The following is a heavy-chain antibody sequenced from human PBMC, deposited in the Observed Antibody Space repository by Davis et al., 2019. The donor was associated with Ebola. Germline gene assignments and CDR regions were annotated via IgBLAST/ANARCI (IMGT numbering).Heavy chain of an antibody. D-gene: IGHD4-17*01. J-gene: IGHJ6*02. CDR1: GYTFTSYD. Sequence: AASVKVSCKASGYTFTSYDINWVRQATGQGLEWMGWMNPNSGNTGYAQKFQGRITMTRNISISTAYMELSSLRSEDTAVYYCARDGYGDYGGVDYYYGMDVWGQGTTVTVSS. CDR3: ARDGYGDYGGVDYYYGMDV. V-gene: IGHV1-8*01. CDR2: MNPNSGNT.